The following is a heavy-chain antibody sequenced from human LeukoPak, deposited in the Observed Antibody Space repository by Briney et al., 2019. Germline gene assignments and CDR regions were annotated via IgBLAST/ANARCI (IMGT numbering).Heavy chain of an antibody. Sequence: SETLSLTCAVAGYSISSGYYWGWIRQPPGKGLEWIGSVFHSGSTYYNPSLKSRVNMSVDTSKNQISLKLSSVTAADTAVYYCARASGSYGSGSYYYYGMDVWGKGTTVTVSS. D-gene: IGHD3-10*01. CDR2: VFHSGST. J-gene: IGHJ6*04. CDR3: ARASGSYGSGSYYYYGMDV. V-gene: IGHV4-38-2*01. CDR1: GYSISSGYY.